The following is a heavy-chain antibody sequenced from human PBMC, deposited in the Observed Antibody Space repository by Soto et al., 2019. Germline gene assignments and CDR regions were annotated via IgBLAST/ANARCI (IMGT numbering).Heavy chain of an antibody. CDR3: AHRSMDF. J-gene: IGHJ4*02. Sequence: TLVNSTQTLTLTCTVSGFSLSTSGVGVGWIRQPPGKALEWLALIYWDDDKRYSPSLKSRLTITKDTSKNQVVLTMTNMDPVDTPKYSCAHRSMDFWGQGTLVTVSS. CDR2: IYWDDDK. CDR1: GFSLSTSGVG. V-gene: IGHV2-5*02. D-gene: IGHD2-8*01.